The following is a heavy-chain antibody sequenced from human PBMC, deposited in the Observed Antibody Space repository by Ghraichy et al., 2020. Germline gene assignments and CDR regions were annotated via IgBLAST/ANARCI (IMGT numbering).Heavy chain of an antibody. CDR1: GGSISSSRYY. CDR3: ARLYSSGWYYFDY. J-gene: IGHJ4*02. V-gene: IGHV4-39*01. Sequence: SETLSLTCTVSGGSISSSRYYWGWIRQPPGKGLEWIGSIYYSGSTYYNPSLKSRVTTSVDTSKNQFSLKLNSLTAADTAVYYCARLYSSGWYYFDYWGQGTLVTVSS. CDR2: IYYSGST. D-gene: IGHD6-19*01.